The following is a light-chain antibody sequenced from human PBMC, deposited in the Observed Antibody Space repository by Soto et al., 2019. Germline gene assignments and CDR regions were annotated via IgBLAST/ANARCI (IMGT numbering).Light chain of an antibody. V-gene: IGKV3-15*01. CDR3: HQYNTWPRT. J-gene: IGKJ1*01. CDR1: QSVSSD. Sequence: EILCTQSPATLSLSPGERATLSCRASQSVSSDLAWYKQKPGQAPRFLIYGASTRATDFPARFSGSGSGTEFTLTISSLQSEDIGVYYCHQYNTWPRTFGQGTKVDIK. CDR2: GAS.